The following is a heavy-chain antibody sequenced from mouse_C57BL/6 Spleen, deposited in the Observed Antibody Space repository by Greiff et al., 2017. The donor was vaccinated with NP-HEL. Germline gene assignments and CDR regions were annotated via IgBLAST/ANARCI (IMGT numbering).Heavy chain of an antibody. Sequence: QVQLQQSGAELVRPGASVKLSCKASGYTFTDYYINWVKQRPGQGLEWIARIYPGSGNTYYNEKFKGKATLTAEKSSSTAYMQLSSLTSEDSAVYFCARSPSYYGSSPFAYWGQGTLVTVSA. CDR2: IYPGSGNT. V-gene: IGHV1-76*01. J-gene: IGHJ3*01. D-gene: IGHD1-1*01. CDR1: GYTFTDYY. CDR3: ARSPSYYGSSPFAY.